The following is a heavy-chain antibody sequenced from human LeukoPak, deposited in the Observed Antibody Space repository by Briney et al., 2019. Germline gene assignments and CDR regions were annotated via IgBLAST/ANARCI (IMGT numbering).Heavy chain of an antibody. CDR3: ARDPRGYDSSGYYWYY. V-gene: IGHV4-39*01. Sequence: SETLSLTCTVSGGSISSSSYYWGWIRQPPGKGLEWIGSIYYSGSTYYNPSLKSRVTISVDTSKNQFSLKLSSVTAADTAVYYCARDPRGYDSSGYYWYYWGQGTLVTVSS. CDR2: IYYSGST. CDR1: GGSISSSSYY. J-gene: IGHJ4*02. D-gene: IGHD3-22*01.